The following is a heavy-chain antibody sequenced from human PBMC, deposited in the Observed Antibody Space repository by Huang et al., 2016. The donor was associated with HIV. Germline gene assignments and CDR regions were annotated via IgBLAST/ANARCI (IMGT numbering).Heavy chain of an antibody. CDR3: ARGLPLVGAMNF. Sequence: QVHLQESGPGLVKPSETLSLTCRVSGGSITSHYWIWLRQPPGKGLEWIGNKYYSGSTNYNPSLRSGATSSIDTSKNQFSLKLSAVTAADTAVYYGARGLPLVGAMNFWGQGALVTVSS. CDR2: KYYSGST. CDR1: GGSITSHY. D-gene: IGHD1-26*01. V-gene: IGHV4-59*11. J-gene: IGHJ4*02.